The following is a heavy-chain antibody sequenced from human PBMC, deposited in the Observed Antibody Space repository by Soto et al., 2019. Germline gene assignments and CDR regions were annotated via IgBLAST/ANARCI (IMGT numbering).Heavy chain of an antibody. CDR2: ISSSSSYI. Sequence: GGSLRLSCAASGFTFSSYSMNWVRQAPGKGLEWVSSISSSSSYIYYADSVKGRFTISRDNAKNTLYLQMNSLRAEDTAVYYCAKDRALYSSQYYGMDVWGQGTTVTVSS. CDR3: AKDRALYSSQYYGMDV. D-gene: IGHD6-13*01. J-gene: IGHJ6*02. CDR1: GFTFSSYS. V-gene: IGHV3-21*04.